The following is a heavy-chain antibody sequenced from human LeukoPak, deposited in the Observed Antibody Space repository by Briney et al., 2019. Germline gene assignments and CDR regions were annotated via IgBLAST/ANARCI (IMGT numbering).Heavy chain of an antibody. Sequence: PGGSLRLSCAASGFTFSSYWMNWVRQAPGKGLEWVSSISSSSSYIYYADSVKGRFTISRDNAKNSLYLQMNSLRAEDTAVYYCARLAYCSGGSCYFFFDYWGQGTLVTVSS. CDR3: ARLAYCSGGSCYFFFDY. V-gene: IGHV3-21*01. CDR1: GFTFSSYW. D-gene: IGHD2-15*01. CDR2: ISSSSSYI. J-gene: IGHJ4*02.